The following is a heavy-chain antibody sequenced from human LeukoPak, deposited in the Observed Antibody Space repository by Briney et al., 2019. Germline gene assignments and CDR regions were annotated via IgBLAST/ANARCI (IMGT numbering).Heavy chain of an antibody. Sequence: ASVTVSCKASGYTFTSYGISWVRQAPGQGLEWMGWISAYNGNTNYAQKLQGRVTITTDTSTSTAYMELRSLRSDDTAVYYCARAGGTIAVAGNFDYWGQGTLVTVSS. J-gene: IGHJ4*02. CDR2: ISAYNGNT. CDR3: ARAGGTIAVAGNFDY. V-gene: IGHV1-18*01. CDR1: GYTFTSYG. D-gene: IGHD6-19*01.